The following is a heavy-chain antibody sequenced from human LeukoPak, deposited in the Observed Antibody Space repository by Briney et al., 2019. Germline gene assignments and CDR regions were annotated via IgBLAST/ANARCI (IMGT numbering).Heavy chain of an antibody. V-gene: IGHV1-69*04. D-gene: IGHD6-13*01. CDR3: ARSGGSTWYASMDY. CDR2: IIPILGTA. J-gene: IGHJ4*02. CDR1: GVTLSSTV. Sequence: GTSVKVSCKASGVTLSSTVISWVRQAPGQGLEWMGRIIPILGTAEYAQKFQGRVTITADKSTNTAYMELRSLRSEDTAVYYCARSGGSTWYASMDYWGQGTLITVSS.